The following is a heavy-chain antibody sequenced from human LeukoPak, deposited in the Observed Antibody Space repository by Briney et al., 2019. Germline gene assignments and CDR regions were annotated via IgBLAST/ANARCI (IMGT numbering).Heavy chain of an antibody. D-gene: IGHD3-9*01. CDR1: GGSIRSYY. CDR2: IYYSGST. CDR3: ARVTRTFYDILTGRSREGRFDY. Sequence: SETLSLTCTVSGGSIRSYYWSWIRQPPGKGLEWIGYIYYSGSTNYNPSLKSRVTISVDTSRNQFSLKLRSVTAADTAVYYCARVTRTFYDILTGRSREGRFDYWGQGTLVTVSS. V-gene: IGHV4-59*12. J-gene: IGHJ4*02.